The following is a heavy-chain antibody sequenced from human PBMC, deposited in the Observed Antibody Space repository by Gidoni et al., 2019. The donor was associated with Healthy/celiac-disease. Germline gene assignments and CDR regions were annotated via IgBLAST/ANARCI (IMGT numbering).Heavy chain of an antibody. CDR2: ISSSSSTI. J-gene: IGHJ4*02. CDR3: ARDPSYDSSGYSHPTR. D-gene: IGHD3-22*01. Sequence: EVQLVESGGGLVQPGGSLRLSCAASGFTFSSYSMNWVRQAPGKGLEWVSYISSSSSTIYYADSVKGRFTISRDNAKNSLYLQMNSLRDEDTAVYYCARDPSYDSSGYSHPTRWGQGTLVTVSS. V-gene: IGHV3-48*02. CDR1: GFTFSSYS.